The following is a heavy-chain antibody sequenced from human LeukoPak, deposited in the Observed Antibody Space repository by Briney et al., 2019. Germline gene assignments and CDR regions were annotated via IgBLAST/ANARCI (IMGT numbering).Heavy chain of an antibody. Sequence: GASVKVSCKASGYTFTGYYMHWVRQSPGQGLEWMGWINPNSGGTNYAQKFQGRVTMTRDTSISTAYMELSRLRSDDTAVYYCARDGEGGALPFDYWGQGTLVTVSS. J-gene: IGHJ4*02. CDR2: INPNSGGT. V-gene: IGHV1-2*02. D-gene: IGHD3-16*01. CDR3: ARDGEGGALPFDY. CDR1: GYTFTGYY.